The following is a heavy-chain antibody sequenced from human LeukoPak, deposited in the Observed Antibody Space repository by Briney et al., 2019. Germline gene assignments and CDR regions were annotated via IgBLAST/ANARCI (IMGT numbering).Heavy chain of an antibody. CDR1: GFTFSSYR. D-gene: IGHD3-22*01. V-gene: IGHV3-7*01. Sequence: GGSLRLSRAASGFTFSSYRMSWVRQAPGKGLEWVANIKQDGSEKYYVDSVKGRFTISRDNAKNSLYLQMNSLRAEDTAVYYCARWGYYYDSSGYGVFDYWGQGTLVTVSS. J-gene: IGHJ4*02. CDR3: ARWGYYYDSSGYGVFDY. CDR2: IKQDGSEK.